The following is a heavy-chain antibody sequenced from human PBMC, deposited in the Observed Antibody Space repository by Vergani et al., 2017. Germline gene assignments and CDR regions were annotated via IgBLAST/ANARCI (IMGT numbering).Heavy chain of an antibody. CDR3: AREASDYYESSGYCPHDAFDI. V-gene: IGHV3-21*01. CDR1: GFTFSSYS. D-gene: IGHD3-22*01. Sequence: EVQLVESGGGLVKPGGSLRLSCAASGFTFSSYSMNWVRQAPGKGLEWVSSISSSSSYIYYADSVKGRFTISRDNAKNSLYLQMNSLRAEDTAVYYCAREASDYYESSGYCPHDAFDIWGQGTMVTVSS. J-gene: IGHJ3*02. CDR2: ISSSSSYI.